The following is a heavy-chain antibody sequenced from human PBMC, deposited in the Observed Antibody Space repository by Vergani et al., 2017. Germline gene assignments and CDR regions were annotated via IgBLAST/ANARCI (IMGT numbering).Heavy chain of an antibody. CDR3: ERHSTVEWLVKLGWIDP. CDR2: IYYSGRT. Sequence: QLQLQESGPGLVKPSATLSLTCSVSGASIRSSNYYWGWIRQPPGKGLEWIASIYYSGRTYYNPSLKSRVTISVDTSKNQFSLKLSSVTAADAAVYFCERHSTVEWLVKLGWIDPWGQGILVTVSS. J-gene: IGHJ5*02. V-gene: IGHV4-39*01. CDR1: GASIRSSNYY. D-gene: IGHD6-19*01.